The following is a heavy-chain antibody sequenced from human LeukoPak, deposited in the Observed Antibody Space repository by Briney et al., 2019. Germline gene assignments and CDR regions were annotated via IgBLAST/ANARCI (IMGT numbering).Heavy chain of an antibody. CDR3: ARRLPLPGIAVAGADY. J-gene: IGHJ4*02. CDR1: GYSFTSYW. D-gene: IGHD6-19*01. Sequence: GESLKISCKGSGYSFTSYWIGWVRQMPGKGLEWMGIIYPGDSDTRYSPSFQGQVTISADKSISTAYLQWSSLKASDTAMYYRARRLPLPGIAVAGADYWGQGTLVTVSS. CDR2: IYPGDSDT. V-gene: IGHV5-51*01.